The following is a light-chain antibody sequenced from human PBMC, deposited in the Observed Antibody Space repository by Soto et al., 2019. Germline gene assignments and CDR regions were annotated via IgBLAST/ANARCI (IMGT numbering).Light chain of an antibody. CDR2: DVS. V-gene: IGLV2-18*01. Sequence: QSALTQPPSVSGSPGQSVTISCTGTSSDVGSYNRVSWYQQPSGTAPKLMIYDVSNRPSGVPDRFSGSKSGNTASLTISGLQAEDDADYYCSLYTTTSTVLFGGGTKVTVL. J-gene: IGLJ2*01. CDR1: SSDVGSYNR. CDR3: SLYTTTSTVL.